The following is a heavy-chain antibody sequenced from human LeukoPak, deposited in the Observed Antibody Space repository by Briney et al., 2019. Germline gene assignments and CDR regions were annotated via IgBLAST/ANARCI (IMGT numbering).Heavy chain of an antibody. V-gene: IGHV1-46*01. CDR1: GYTFTSYY. CDR3: ARVSYCSSTSCPNWFDP. D-gene: IGHD2-2*01. Sequence: ASVKVSCKASGYTFTSYYMHWVRQAPGQGLEWMGIINPSGGSTSYAQKFQGRVTMTRDTSTSTVYMELSSLRSEDTAVYYCARVSYCSSTSCPNWFDPWGQGTLVTVSS. J-gene: IGHJ5*02. CDR2: INPSGGST.